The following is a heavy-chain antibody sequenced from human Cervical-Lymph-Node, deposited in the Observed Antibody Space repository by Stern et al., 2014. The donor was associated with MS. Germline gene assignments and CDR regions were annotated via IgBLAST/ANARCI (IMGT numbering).Heavy chain of an antibody. D-gene: IGHD6-13*01. Sequence: QVQLVQSGPGLVKPSETLSLTCTVSGGSISSYYWSWIRQPPGKGLEWIGYIYYSGSTHYNPSLKSRVTISVDTSKNQFSLQLSSVTAADTAVYYCARSHQQLVVDYWGQGTLVTVSS. J-gene: IGHJ4*02. CDR2: IYYSGST. V-gene: IGHV4-59*08. CDR1: GGSISSYY. CDR3: ARSHQQLVVDY.